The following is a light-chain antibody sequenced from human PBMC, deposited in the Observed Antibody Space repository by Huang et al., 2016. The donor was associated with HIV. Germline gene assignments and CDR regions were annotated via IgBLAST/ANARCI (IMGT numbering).Light chain of an antibody. Sequence: ETVMTQSPVTLSVSPGDRASLSCRSSQIVSSNLAWYQQKPGQAPRLRIYAASTRATGVPARFSGSGAGTEFTLTISTLQSEDSAVYYCQQYNDFRSTFGPGTRVEIK. CDR2: AAS. CDR3: QQYNDFRST. V-gene: IGKV3-15*01. CDR1: QIVSSN. J-gene: IGKJ3*01.